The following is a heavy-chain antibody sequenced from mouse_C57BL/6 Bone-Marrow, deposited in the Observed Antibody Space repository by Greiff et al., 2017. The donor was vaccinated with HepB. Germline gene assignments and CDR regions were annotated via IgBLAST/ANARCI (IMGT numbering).Heavy chain of an antibody. CDR3: TTRAYYGTKRWYYFDY. V-gene: IGHV14-4*01. J-gene: IGHJ2*01. Sequence: EVKLKQSGAELVRPGASVKLSCTASGFNIKDDYMHWVKQRPEQGLEWIGWIDPENGDTEYASKFQGKATITADTSSNTAYLQLSSLTSEDTAVYYCTTRAYYGTKRWYYFDYWGQGTTLTVSS. CDR1: GFNIKDDY. D-gene: IGHD1-1*01. CDR2: IDPENGDT.